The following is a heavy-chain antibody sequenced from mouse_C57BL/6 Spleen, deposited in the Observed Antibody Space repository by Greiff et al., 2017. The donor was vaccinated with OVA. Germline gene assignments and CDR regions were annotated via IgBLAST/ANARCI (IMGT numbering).Heavy chain of an antibody. CDR1: GYAFSSYW. V-gene: IGHV1-80*01. CDR3: ARRELGRFDY. Sequence: VKLQESGAELVKPGASVKISCKASGYAFSSYWMNWVKQRPGKGLEWIGQIYPGDGDTNYNGKFKGKATLTADKSSSTAYMQLSSLTSEDSAVYFCARRELGRFDYWGQGTTLTVSS. J-gene: IGHJ2*01. D-gene: IGHD4-1*01. CDR2: IYPGDGDT.